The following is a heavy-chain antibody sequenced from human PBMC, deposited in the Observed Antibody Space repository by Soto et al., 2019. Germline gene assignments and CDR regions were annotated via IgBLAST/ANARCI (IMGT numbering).Heavy chain of an antibody. D-gene: IGHD3-3*01. CDR1: GGSFSGYY. CDR3: ARGATIFGVVTWGNWFDP. Sequence: SETLSLTCAVYGGSFSGYYWSWIRQPPGKGLEWIGEINHSGSTNYNPSLKSRVTISVDTSKNQFSLKLSSVTAADTAVYYCARGATIFGVVTWGNWFDPWGQGTLVTVSS. V-gene: IGHV4-34*01. CDR2: INHSGST. J-gene: IGHJ5*02.